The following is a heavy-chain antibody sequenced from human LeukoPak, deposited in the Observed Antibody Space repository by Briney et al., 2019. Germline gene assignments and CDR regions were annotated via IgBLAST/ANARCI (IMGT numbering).Heavy chain of an antibody. CDR3: AKDRASIAAAGTLDY. Sequence: GGSLRLSCAASGFTFSGYYMSWIRQAPGKGLEWVAFIRYDGSNKYYADSVKGRFTISRDNSKNTLYLQMYSLRAEDTAVYYCAKDRASIAAAGTLDYWGQGTLVTVSS. CDR1: GFTFSGYY. CDR2: IRYDGSNK. V-gene: IGHV3-30*02. J-gene: IGHJ4*02. D-gene: IGHD6-13*01.